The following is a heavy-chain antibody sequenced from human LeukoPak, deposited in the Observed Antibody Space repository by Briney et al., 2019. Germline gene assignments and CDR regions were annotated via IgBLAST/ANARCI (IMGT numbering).Heavy chain of an antibody. J-gene: IGHJ4*02. CDR1: GFTVSTYW. V-gene: IGHV3-74*01. CDR3: ARRIGYSSGHSAVYYFDY. D-gene: IGHD6-19*01. CDR2: INSGGDDT. Sequence: GGSLRLSCAASGFTVSTYWMHWVRQAPGKGLVWVSLINSGGDDTRYADSVKGRFTISRDNAKNTLYLQMNSLRAEDTAVYYCARRIGYSSGHSAVYYFDYWGQGTLVTVSS.